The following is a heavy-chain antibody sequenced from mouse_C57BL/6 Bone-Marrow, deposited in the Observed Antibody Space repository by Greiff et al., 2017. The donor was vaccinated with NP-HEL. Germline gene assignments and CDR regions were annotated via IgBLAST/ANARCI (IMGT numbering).Heavy chain of an antibody. CDR3: TTTVVAFDY. Sequence: VQLQQSGAELVRPGASVKLSCTASGFNIKDAYMHWVKQRPEQGLEWLGWIDPEHGDPAYASKVQGKATITADTSSNTAYLQLSSLTSEDTAVYYCTTTVVAFDYWGQGTTLTVSS. J-gene: IGHJ2*01. V-gene: IGHV14-4*01. CDR2: IDPEHGDP. CDR1: GFNIKDAY. D-gene: IGHD1-1*01.